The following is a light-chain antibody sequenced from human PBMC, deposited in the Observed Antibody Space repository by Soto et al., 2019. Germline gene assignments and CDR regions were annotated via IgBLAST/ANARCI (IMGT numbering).Light chain of an antibody. Sequence: DIQMTQSPSTLSASVGDRVTITCRASQSISSWLAWYQQKPGKAPKLLIYKASSLESGVPSRLSGSASGTEFTFPISGLQPNDFATYYYHQAYTFGQRPELELK. CDR2: KAS. V-gene: IGKV1-5*03. J-gene: IGKJ2*01. CDR3: HQAYT. CDR1: QSISSW.